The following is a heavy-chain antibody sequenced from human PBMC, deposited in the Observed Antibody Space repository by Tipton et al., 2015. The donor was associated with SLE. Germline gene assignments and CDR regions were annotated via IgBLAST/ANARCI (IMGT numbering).Heavy chain of an antibody. D-gene: IGHD6-13*01. V-gene: IGHV4-61*02. J-gene: IGHJ3*02. CDR1: GGSISSGSYY. Sequence: TLSLTCTVSGGSISSGSYYWSWIRQPAGKGLEWIGRIYTSGSTNYNPSLKSRVTISVDTSKNQFSLKLSSVTAADTAVYYCARGALATIWGQGTMVTVSS. CDR3: ARGALATI. CDR2: IYTSGST.